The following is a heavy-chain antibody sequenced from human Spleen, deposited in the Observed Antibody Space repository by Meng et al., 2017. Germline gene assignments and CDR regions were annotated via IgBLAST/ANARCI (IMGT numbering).Heavy chain of an antibody. Sequence: SETLSLTCAVYGGSFSGYYWSWIRSPPGTGLEWIGEIHHSGSTNNNSSLKSRVTMSVDTSKNQFSLKLTSVTAADTAVYYCARAQSGSYYRSRFDPWGQGTLVTVSS. J-gene: IGHJ5*02. CDR3: ARAQSGSYYRSRFDP. V-gene: IGHV4-34*01. D-gene: IGHD1-26*01. CDR1: GGSFSGYY. CDR2: IHHSGST.